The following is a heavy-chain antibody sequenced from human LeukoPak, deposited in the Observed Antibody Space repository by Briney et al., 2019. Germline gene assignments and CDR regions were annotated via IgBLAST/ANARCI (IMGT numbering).Heavy chain of an antibody. Sequence: ASVKVSCKASGYTFTSYDINWVRQATGQGLEWMGWMNPNSGNTGYAQKFQGRVTITRNTSISTAYMELSSLRSEDTAVYYCARGEYSSGDDAFDIWGQGTMVTVPS. V-gene: IGHV1-8*03. CDR2: MNPNSGNT. CDR1: GYTFTSYD. CDR3: ARGEYSSGDDAFDI. D-gene: IGHD6-19*01. J-gene: IGHJ3*02.